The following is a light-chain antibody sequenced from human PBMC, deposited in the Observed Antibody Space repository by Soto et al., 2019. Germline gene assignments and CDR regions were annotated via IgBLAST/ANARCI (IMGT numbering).Light chain of an antibody. CDR1: QGISNY. CDR2: AAS. J-gene: IGKJ1*01. CDR3: QKYSSAPKT. Sequence: DIQMTQSPSSLSASVGDRVTITCRASQGISNYLAWYQHKPGKVPKLLIYAASTLRSGVPSRFSGSGSGADFTLTISSLQPEDVETYYCQKYSSAPKTFGQGTKVEIK. V-gene: IGKV1-27*01.